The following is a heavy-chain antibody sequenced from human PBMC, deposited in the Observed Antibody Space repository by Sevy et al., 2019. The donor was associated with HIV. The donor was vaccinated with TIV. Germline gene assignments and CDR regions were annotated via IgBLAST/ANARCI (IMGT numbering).Heavy chain of an antibody. V-gene: IGHV3-30-3*01. CDR2: ISNDGSNK. J-gene: IGHJ4*02. Sequence: GGSLRLSCAASGFTFSSYAMHWVRQAPGKGLEWVAVISNDGSNKYYADSVKGRFTISRDNSKNTLYLQMNSLRAEDTAVYSCARAMTTVTAFDYWGQGTLVTVSS. D-gene: IGHD4-17*01. CDR1: GFTFSSYA. CDR3: ARAMTTVTAFDY.